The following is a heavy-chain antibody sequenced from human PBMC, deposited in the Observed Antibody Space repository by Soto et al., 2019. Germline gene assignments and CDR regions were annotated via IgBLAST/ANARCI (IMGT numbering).Heavy chain of an antibody. D-gene: IGHD2-15*01. V-gene: IGHV3-30*18. CDR2: ISYDGSNK. CDR3: AKDIERDGRCSGGSCYYLRFDY. Sequence: QVQLVESGGGVVQPGRSLRLSCAASGFTFSSYGMHWVRQAPGKGLEWVAVISYDGSNKYYADSVKGRFTISRDNSKNTLYLQMNSLRAEDTAVYYCAKDIERDGRCSGGSCYYLRFDYWGQGTLVTVSS. J-gene: IGHJ4*02. CDR1: GFTFSSYG.